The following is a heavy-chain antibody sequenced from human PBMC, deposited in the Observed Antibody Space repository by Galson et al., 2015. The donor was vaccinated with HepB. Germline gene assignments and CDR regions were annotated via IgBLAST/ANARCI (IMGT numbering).Heavy chain of an antibody. V-gene: IGHV3-53*01. Sequence: PLRLSCVDSAVTVHATLMTGAPQAPREGLEGVSGIYSSGNTNSADSVKGRFTISRDSSRNTLSLQMDSLRAEDTAMYYCARYCSSTSCYSERGGSFDYWGQGTLVTVSS. CDR3: ARYCSSTSCYSERGGSFDY. D-gene: IGHD2-2*01. J-gene: IGHJ4*02. CDR1: AVTVHATL. CDR2: IYSSGNT.